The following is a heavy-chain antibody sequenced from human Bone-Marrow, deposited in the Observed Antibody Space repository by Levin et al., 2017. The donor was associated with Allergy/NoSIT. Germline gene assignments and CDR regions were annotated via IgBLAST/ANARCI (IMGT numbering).Heavy chain of an antibody. D-gene: IGHD3-10*01. Sequence: GGSLRLSCAASGFTFSSYAMHWVRQAPGKGLEWVAVISYDGSNKYYADSVKGRFTISRDNSKNTLYLQMNSLRAEDTAVYYCARDVLLWFGEMEDAFDIWGQGTMVTVSS. V-gene: IGHV3-30-3*01. CDR2: ISYDGSNK. CDR3: ARDVLLWFGEMEDAFDI. CDR1: GFTFSSYA. J-gene: IGHJ3*02.